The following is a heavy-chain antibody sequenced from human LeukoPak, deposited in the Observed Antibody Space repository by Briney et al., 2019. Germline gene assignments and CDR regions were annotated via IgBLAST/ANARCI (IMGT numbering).Heavy chain of an antibody. D-gene: IGHD2-15*01. J-gene: IGHJ4*02. V-gene: IGHV1-2*02. CDR1: GYTFTGYY. Sequence: ASVKLSCKASGYTFTGYYMHWVRQAPGQGLEWMGWINPNSGGTNYAQKFQGRVTMTRDTSISTAYMELSRLRSDDTAVYYCARMGLGYCSGGSCYYFDYWGQGTLVTVSS. CDR2: INPNSGGT. CDR3: ARMGLGYCSGGSCYYFDY.